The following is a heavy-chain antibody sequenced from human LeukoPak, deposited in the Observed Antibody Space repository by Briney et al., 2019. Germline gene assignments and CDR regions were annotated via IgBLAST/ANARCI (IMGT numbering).Heavy chain of an antibody. CDR3: ARASQDYYGSGSYYRGGDAFDI. V-gene: IGHV1-2*02. J-gene: IGHJ3*02. D-gene: IGHD3-10*01. CDR1: GYTFSGYF. Sequence: ASVRVSCKASGYTFSGYFMYWVRQAPGQGLEWMGWINPKSGGRNYAQKFEGRVTMTRDTPISTAYLEMRRLRSDDTAVYYCARASQDYYGSGSYYRGGDAFDIWGQGTMVTVSS. CDR2: INPKSGGR.